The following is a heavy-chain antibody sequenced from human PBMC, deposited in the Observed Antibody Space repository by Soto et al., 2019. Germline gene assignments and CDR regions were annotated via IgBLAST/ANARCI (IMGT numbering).Heavy chain of an antibody. Sequence: SETLSLTCSVSGASMNNYYGSWVRQPPGRGLEWIGYMYSSGSSNYNSSLKSRVTISVDTSKNQFCLKLSSVTAADTAVYYCVRSGHTFGGVMWGLGTLVTVSS. CDR2: MYSSGSS. D-gene: IGHD3-16*01. CDR3: VRSGHTFGGVM. V-gene: IGHV4-59*01. CDR1: GASMNNYY. J-gene: IGHJ4*02.